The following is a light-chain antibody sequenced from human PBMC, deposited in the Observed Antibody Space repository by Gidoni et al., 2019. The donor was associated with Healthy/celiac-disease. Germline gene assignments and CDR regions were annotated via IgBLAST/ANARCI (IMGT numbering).Light chain of an antibody. V-gene: IGKV1-39*01. J-gene: IGKJ3*01. CDR1: QSISSY. Sequence: IQMTQSPSSLSASVGDRVTLTCRASQSISSYLNWYQQKPGKAPKLLIYAASSLQSGVPSRFSGSGSGTDFTLTISSLQPEDFATYYCQQSYSTPFTFGPGTKVEIK. CDR3: QQSYSTPFT. CDR2: AAS.